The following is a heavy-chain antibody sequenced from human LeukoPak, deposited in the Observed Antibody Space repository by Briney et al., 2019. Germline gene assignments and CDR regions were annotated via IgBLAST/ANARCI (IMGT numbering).Heavy chain of an antibody. J-gene: IGHJ3*02. Sequence: GGSLRLSWAAAGFTFSSYSMNWVRQAPGKGLEWVSSFSSSGSNIYYADSGKGRFTISRDSDKKSLYLQMNSLRAEDTAVYYCARLGDSRYDAFDIWGQGTMVTVSS. V-gene: IGHV3-21*01. CDR2: FSSSGSNI. D-gene: IGHD4-17*01. CDR3: ARLGDSRYDAFDI. CDR1: GFTFSSYS.